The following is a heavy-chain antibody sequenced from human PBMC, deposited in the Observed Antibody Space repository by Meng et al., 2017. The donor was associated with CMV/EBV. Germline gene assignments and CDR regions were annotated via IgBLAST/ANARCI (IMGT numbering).Heavy chain of an antibody. D-gene: IGHD2-21*01. CDR1: GGSISIYY. V-gene: IGHV4-4*07. J-gene: IGHJ4*02. CDR3: ARGSYYRYVIDY. Sequence: QVQLQESAPGLGKPSQPLLLTCTLPGGSISIYYWSWIRQPAGKGLEWIGRIYTSGSTNYNPSLKSRVTMSVDTSKNQFSLKLSSVTAADTAVYYCARGSYYRYVIDYWGQGTLVTVSS. CDR2: IYTSGST.